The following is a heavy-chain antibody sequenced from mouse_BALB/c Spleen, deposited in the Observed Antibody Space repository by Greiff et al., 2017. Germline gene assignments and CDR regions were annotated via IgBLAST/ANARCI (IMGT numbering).Heavy chain of an antibody. Sequence: DLVKPGASVKLSCKASGYTFTSYWINWIKQRPGQGLEWIGRIAPGSGSTYYNDMFKGKATLTVDTSSSTAYIQLSSLSSEDSAVYYCARYECWGQGTTLTVSS. V-gene: IGHV1S41*01. CDR1: GYTFTSYW. CDR3: ARYEC. D-gene: IGHD2-12*01. CDR2: IAPGSGST. J-gene: IGHJ2*01.